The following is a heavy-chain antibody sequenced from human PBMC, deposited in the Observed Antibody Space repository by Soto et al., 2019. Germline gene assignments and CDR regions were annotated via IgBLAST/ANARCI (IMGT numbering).Heavy chain of an antibody. V-gene: IGHV2-5*02. CDR1: GFSLSTRGVG. J-gene: IGHJ4*02. Sequence: QITLKESGPTLVKPTQTLTLTCTFSGFSLSTRGVGVGWIRQPPGKALEWLALLYWDDDKGYSPSLKSRLTLTNDTSKNLVVLTVTNMDPVDTATYYCAHRPRGYSYYFDYWGQGTLVTVSS. CDR2: LYWDDDK. D-gene: IGHD5-18*01. CDR3: AHRPRGYSYYFDY.